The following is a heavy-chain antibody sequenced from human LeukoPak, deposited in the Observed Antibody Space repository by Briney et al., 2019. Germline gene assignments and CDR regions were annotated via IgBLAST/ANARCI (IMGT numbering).Heavy chain of an antibody. D-gene: IGHD6-19*01. CDR3: ARTPVIAVAGTGIYFDF. Sequence: SQTPSLTCSVSGDSISGGGYYWSWIRQHPGKGLEWIGYVYYSGGTYYSPSLKSRITISVDTSKNQFSLKLTSVTAADTAFYYCARTPVIAVAGTGIYFDFWGQGTLVTVSS. CDR1: GDSISGGGYY. J-gene: IGHJ4*02. V-gene: IGHV4-31*03. CDR2: VYYSGGT.